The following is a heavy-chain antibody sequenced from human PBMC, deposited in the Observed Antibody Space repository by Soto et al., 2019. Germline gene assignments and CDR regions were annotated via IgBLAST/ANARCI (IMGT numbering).Heavy chain of an antibody. Sequence: QVQLVESGGTVVQPGRSLRLSCAASGFSFSSYAMHWVRQAPGKGLEWVAVISHDGGNKYYEESVKGRFTISRDNSKNTLYLQMNSLRVEDSAVYYCARTFVREFLPPDCWGQGTLVTVSS. V-gene: IGHV3-30-3*01. CDR3: ARTFVREFLPPDC. CDR2: ISHDGGNK. CDR1: GFSFSSYA. J-gene: IGHJ4*02. D-gene: IGHD3-10*01.